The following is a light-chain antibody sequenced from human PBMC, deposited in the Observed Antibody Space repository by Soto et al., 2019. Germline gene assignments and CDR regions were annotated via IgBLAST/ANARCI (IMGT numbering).Light chain of an antibody. CDR2: GAS. J-gene: IGKJ5*01. Sequence: EIVMTQSPATLSLSPGVRATLSCRASQSVSSSYLSWYQQKPGQAPRLLIYGASTRATGIPARFSGSGSGTDFTLTISSLEPEDFAVYYCQQRSSFGQGTRLEIK. CDR3: QQRSS. V-gene: IGKV3D-7*01. CDR1: QSVSSSY.